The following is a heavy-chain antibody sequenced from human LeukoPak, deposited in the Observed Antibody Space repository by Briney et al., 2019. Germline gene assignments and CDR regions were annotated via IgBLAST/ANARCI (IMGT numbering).Heavy chain of an antibody. Sequence: GASVKVSCKASGYTFTSYGISWVRQAPGQGLEWMGWISAYNGNTNCAQKLQGRVTMTTDTSTSTAYMELRSLRSDDTAVYYCARLGYYDSSGYGASDYFDYWGQGTLVTVSS. CDR2: ISAYNGNT. D-gene: IGHD3-22*01. CDR1: GYTFTSYG. J-gene: IGHJ4*02. V-gene: IGHV1-18*01. CDR3: ARLGYYDSSGYGASDYFDY.